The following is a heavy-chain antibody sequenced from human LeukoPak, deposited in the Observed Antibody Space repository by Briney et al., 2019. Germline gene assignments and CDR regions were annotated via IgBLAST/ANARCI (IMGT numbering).Heavy chain of an antibody. V-gene: IGHV3-9*01. CDR2: ISWNSGSI. D-gene: IGHD4-17*01. CDR1: GFTFSSYA. J-gene: IGHJ4*02. Sequence: GGSLRLSCAASGFTFSSYAMHWVRQAPGKGLEWVSGISWNSGSIGYADSVKGRFTISRDNAKNSLYLQMNSLRAEDTALYYCAKSRVLYGDYSIDYWGQGTLVTVSS. CDR3: AKSRVLYGDYSIDY.